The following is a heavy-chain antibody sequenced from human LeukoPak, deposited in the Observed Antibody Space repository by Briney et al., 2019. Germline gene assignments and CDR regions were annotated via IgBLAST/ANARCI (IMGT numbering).Heavy chain of an antibody. CDR1: GFTFDDYT. CDR3: AKGEPTGSGWDPIDY. D-gene: IGHD6-19*01. CDR2: ISWDGSST. V-gene: IGHV3-43*01. J-gene: IGHJ4*02. Sequence: GGSLRLSCAASGFTFDDYTMHWVRQTRGKGLEWASLISWDGSSTYYADSVKGRFTISRDNSKNSLYLQMISLRTEDTALYYCAKGEPTGSGWDPIDYWGQGTLVTVSS.